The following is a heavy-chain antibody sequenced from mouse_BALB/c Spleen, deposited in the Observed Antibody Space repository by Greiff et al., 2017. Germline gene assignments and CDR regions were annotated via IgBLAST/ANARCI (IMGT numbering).Heavy chain of an antibody. Sequence: VQLKESGAELVRPGALVKLSCKASGFNIKDYYMHWVKQRPEQGLEWIGWIDPENGNTIYDPKFQGKASITADTSSNTAYLQLSSLTSEDTAVYYCAAHSYGSSYVGYFDVWGAGTTVTVSS. D-gene: IGHD1-1*01. CDR2: IDPENGNT. V-gene: IGHV14-1*02. J-gene: IGHJ1*01. CDR3: AAHSYGSSYVGYFDV. CDR1: GFNIKDYY.